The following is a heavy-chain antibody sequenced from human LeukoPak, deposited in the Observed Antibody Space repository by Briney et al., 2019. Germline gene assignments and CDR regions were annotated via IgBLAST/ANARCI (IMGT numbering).Heavy chain of an antibody. CDR1: GFTFDDYA. J-gene: IGHJ4*02. Sequence: GGSLRLSCAASGFTFDDYAMHWVRQAPGKGLEWVSGISWNSGSIGYADSVKGRFTISRDNAKNSLFLQMNSLRAEDTAFYYCARDHLPPPYCSGGSCSSTPGYWGQGTLVTVSS. CDR2: ISWNSGSI. D-gene: IGHD2-15*01. CDR3: ARDHLPPPYCSGGSCSSTPGY. V-gene: IGHV3-9*01.